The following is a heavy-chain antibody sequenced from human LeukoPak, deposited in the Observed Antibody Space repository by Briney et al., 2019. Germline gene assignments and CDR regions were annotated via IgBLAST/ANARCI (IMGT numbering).Heavy chain of an antibody. CDR1: GGSISSYY. CDR3: ARRARAKAGGDFFDY. V-gene: IGHV4-59*08. D-gene: IGHD2-8*02. Sequence: SETLSLTCTAPGGSISSYYWTWFRQPPGKGLEWIGFIYYSGNTNYNPSLNSRVTISLDTSRSQFPLRLSSVTAADTAGYYCARRARAKAGGDFFDYCGQGKLVTVSS. CDR2: IYYSGNT. J-gene: IGHJ4*02.